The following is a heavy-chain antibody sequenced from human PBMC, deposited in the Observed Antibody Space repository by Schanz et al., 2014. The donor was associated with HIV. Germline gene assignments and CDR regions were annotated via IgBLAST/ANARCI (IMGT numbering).Heavy chain of an antibody. CDR2: ISSDGSST. J-gene: IGHJ4*02. Sequence: VQLVESGGGVVQPGRSLRLSCAGSGLTFSSYGMHWVRQAPGKGLEWVSRISSDGSSTSYADSVKGRFTISRDNAKNTLYLQTNSLRGEDTAVYYCYGDESGYWGQGTLVTVSS. CDR1: GLTFSSYG. CDR3: YGDESGY. V-gene: IGHV3-74*02. D-gene: IGHD4-17*01.